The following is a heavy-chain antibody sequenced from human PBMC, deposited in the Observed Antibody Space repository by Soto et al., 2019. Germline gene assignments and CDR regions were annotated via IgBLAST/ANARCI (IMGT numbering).Heavy chain of an antibody. CDR2: LIGSGVST. CDR1: GFTFSSYA. CDR3: AKGGGTKYYYATNGYYLYFHYAMDV. V-gene: IGHV3-23*01. Sequence: EVQLLESGGGLVQPVGSLRLSCAASGFTFSSYAMTWVRQAPGKGLEWVSGLIGSGVSTYYADSVKGRVTNSRDNSKNPLYLKMNSLRADDTAVFYCAKGGGTKYYYATNGYYLYFHYAMDVWGHGATVTVSS. J-gene: IGHJ6*02. D-gene: IGHD3-22*01.